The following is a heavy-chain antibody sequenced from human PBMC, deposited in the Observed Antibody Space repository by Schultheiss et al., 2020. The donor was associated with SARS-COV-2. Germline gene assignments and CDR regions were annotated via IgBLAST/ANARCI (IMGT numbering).Heavy chain of an antibody. V-gene: IGHV3-48*04. D-gene: IGHD2-21*01. CDR2: ISGSGSVI. Sequence: GESLKISCAASGFIFSTSWMSWVRQAPGKGLEWIAYISGSGSVIHYSDSVKGRFSISRDNAKNSLYLQMDSLRAEDTAVYYCAAGLCAIWGQGTLVTVSS. J-gene: IGHJ1*01. CDR3: AAGLCAI. CDR1: GFIFSTSW.